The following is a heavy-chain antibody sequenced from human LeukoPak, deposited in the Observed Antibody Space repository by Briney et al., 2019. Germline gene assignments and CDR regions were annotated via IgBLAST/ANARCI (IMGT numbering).Heavy chain of an antibody. CDR3: ARGVDY. J-gene: IGHJ4*02. V-gene: IGHV4-59*01. CDR1: SGSIRSYY. CDR2: IYYSGST. Sequence: SETLSLTCTVSSGSIRSYYWSWIRQPPGKGLEWIGYIYYSGSTNYNPSLKSRVTISVDTPKNQFSLKLSSVTAADTAVYYCARGVDYWGQGTLVTVSS.